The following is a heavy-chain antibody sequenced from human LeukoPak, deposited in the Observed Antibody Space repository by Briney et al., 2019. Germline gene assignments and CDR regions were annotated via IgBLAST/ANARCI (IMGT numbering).Heavy chain of an antibody. J-gene: IGHJ3*02. Sequence: ASVKVSCKASGGTFSSYAISWVRQAPGQGLEWMGGIIPIFGTANYAQKFQGRVTITADESTSTAYMELSSLRSEDTAVYYCASETPSTMVRGVIIIPRAFDIWGQGTMVTVSS. CDR3: ASETPSTMVRGVIIIPRAFDI. V-gene: IGHV1-69*13. CDR1: GGTFSSYA. D-gene: IGHD3-10*01. CDR2: IIPIFGTA.